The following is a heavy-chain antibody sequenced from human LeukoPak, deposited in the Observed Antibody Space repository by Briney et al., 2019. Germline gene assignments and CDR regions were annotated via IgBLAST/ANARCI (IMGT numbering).Heavy chain of an antibody. CDR2: IYDSRST. CDR3: ARDTVYYDSSGYLGVFDY. J-gene: IGHJ4*02. V-gene: IGHV4-59*01. Sequence: SETLSLTCTVSGGSIRSYHWSWIRQPPGKRLEWIGYIYDSRSTNYNPSLKSRVTISIDTSKNQFSLKLSSVTAADTAVYYCARDTVYYDSSGYLGVFDYWGQGTLVTVSS. D-gene: IGHD3-22*01. CDR1: GGSIRSYH.